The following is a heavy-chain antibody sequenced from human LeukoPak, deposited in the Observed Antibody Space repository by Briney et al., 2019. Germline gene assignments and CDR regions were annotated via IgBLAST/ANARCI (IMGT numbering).Heavy chain of an antibody. Sequence: GESLKISRRGSGYTFSNYWIGWVRQMPGKGLEWMGIIFPGDSDTRYSPSFQGQVTISADKSISTAYLQWSNLKASDTAMYFCATMVGATRAFDIWGQGTMVTVSS. CDR2: IFPGDSDT. D-gene: IGHD1-26*01. CDR3: ATMVGATRAFDI. J-gene: IGHJ3*02. V-gene: IGHV5-51*01. CDR1: GYTFSNYW.